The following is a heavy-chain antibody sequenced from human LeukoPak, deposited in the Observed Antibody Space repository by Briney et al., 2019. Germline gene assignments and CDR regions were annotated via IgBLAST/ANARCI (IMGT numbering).Heavy chain of an antibody. Sequence: GASVKVSCKISGYTLTELSIHWVRQAPGIGLEWMGGFVPEDDETIYAQKFQGRVTMTEDTSTDTAYMELSSLKSEDTAVYYCATDRGGSGTYYFNYWGRGTLVTVSS. CDR2: FVPEDDET. V-gene: IGHV1-24*01. CDR3: ATDRGGSGTYYFNY. D-gene: IGHD2-15*01. J-gene: IGHJ4*02. CDR1: GYTLTELS.